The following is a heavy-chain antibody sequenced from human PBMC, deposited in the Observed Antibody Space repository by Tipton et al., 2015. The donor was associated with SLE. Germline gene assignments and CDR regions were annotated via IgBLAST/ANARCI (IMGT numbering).Heavy chain of an antibody. CDR2: IHYNRDT. CDR3: ARGSVVADDF. V-gene: IGHV4-59*11. J-gene: IGHJ4*02. D-gene: IGHD2-15*01. CDR1: GASISSHY. Sequence: TLSLTCTVSGASISSHYWSWIRQPPGKTLGWIGYIHYNRDTNYHPSLKSRVTISVDTSKNQLSLKLTSVTAADTAVYYCARGSVVADDFWGQGTLVTVSS.